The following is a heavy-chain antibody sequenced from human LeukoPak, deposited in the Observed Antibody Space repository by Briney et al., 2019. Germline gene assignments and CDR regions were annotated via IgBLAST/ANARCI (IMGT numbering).Heavy chain of an antibody. J-gene: IGHJ5*02. D-gene: IGHD3-22*01. CDR3: AGTYYYGSSGYYSWFDP. Sequence: SETLSLTCAVYGGSFSGYYWSWIRQPPGKGLEWIGEINHSGSTNYNPSLKSRVTISVDTSKNQFSLKLSSVTAADTAVYYCAGTYYYGSSGYYSWFDPWGQGTLVTVSS. CDR1: GGSFSGYY. V-gene: IGHV4-34*01. CDR2: INHSGST.